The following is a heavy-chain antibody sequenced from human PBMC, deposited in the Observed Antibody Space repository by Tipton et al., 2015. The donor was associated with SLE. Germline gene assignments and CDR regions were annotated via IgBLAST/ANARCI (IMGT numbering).Heavy chain of an antibody. CDR1: GGSISSYY. D-gene: IGHD6-6*01. V-gene: IGHV4-59*01. Sequence: LRLSCTVSGGSISSYYWSWIRQPPGKGLEWIGYIHDSGTTNYDPSPKSRVTMSVDTSKNQFSLRLTSVTPADTGVYYCARLVEYSISSGDYFDYWGQGIWVTVSS. J-gene: IGHJ4*02. CDR3: ARLVEYSISSGDYFDY. CDR2: IHDSGTT.